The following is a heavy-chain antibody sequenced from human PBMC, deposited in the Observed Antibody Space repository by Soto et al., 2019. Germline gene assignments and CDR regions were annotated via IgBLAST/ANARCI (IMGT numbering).Heavy chain of an antibody. CDR2: IPYDGSHQ. CDR1: GFTFSSHG. V-gene: IGHV3-30*18. CDR3: AKLRVLEWEVQESDY. Sequence: VHLVESGGGVVQPGRSLRLSCAASGFTFSSHGMHWIRQAPGKGLEWVAVIPYDGSHQYYADSVKGRFSISRDNSKTTLYLQMNSLRAEDTAVYYCAKLRVLEWEVQESDYWGQGTLVSVSS. D-gene: IGHD3-3*01. J-gene: IGHJ4*02.